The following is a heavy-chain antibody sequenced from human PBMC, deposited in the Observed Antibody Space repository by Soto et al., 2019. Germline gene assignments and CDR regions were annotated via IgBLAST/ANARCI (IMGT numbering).Heavy chain of an antibody. CDR3: AKSSVKRERRGGGAFDI. J-gene: IGHJ3*02. CDR2: ISWNSGSI. D-gene: IGHD1-1*01. V-gene: IGHV3-9*01. Sequence: EVQLVESGGGLVQPGRSLRLSCAASGFTFDDYAMHWVRQAPGKGLEWVSGISWNSGSIGYADSVKGRFTISRDNAKNSLYLKINGLGAEDPALYYCAKSSVKRERRGGGAFDIWGQGTMVTVSS. CDR1: GFTFDDYA.